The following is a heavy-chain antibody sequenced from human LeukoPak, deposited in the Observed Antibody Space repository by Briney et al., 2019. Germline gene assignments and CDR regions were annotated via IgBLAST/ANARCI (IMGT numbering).Heavy chain of an antibody. CDR1: GGSISSSNW. V-gene: IGHV4-4*02. Sequence: PSETLSLTCAVSGGSISSSNWWSWVRQPPGKGLEWIGEIYHSGSTNYNPSLKSRVTISVDTSKNQFSLKLSSVTAADTAVYYCARDPYYYDSSGYYDAFDIWGQGTMVTVSS. J-gene: IGHJ3*02. CDR2: IYHSGST. CDR3: ARDPYYYDSSGYYDAFDI. D-gene: IGHD3-22*01.